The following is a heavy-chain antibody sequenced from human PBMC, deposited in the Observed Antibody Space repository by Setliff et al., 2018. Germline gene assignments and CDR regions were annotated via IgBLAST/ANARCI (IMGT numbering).Heavy chain of an antibody. Sequence: NPSETLSLTCTVSGDSISSRRNYWGWFRQPAGKELEWIGQIYTSWGTNYNPSLKSRVTISRDTSKNQFSLSLTSVTAEDTAVYYCARMSGFQYIDVWDKGTTVTVSS. CDR2: IYTSWGT. CDR1: GDSISSRRNY. CDR3: ARMSGFQYIDV. D-gene: IGHD3-3*01. J-gene: IGHJ6*03. V-gene: IGHV4-61*09.